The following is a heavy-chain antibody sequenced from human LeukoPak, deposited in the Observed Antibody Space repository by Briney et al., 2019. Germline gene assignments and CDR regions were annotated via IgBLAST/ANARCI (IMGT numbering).Heavy chain of an antibody. Sequence: SETLSLTCTASGGSISSYYWSWIRQPPGKGLEWIGYIYYSGSTNYNPSLKSRVTISVDTSKNQFSLKLSSVTAADTAVYYCARNRRYGGNSFDYWGQGTLVTVSS. CDR2: IYYSGST. CDR3: ARNRRYGGNSFDY. V-gene: IGHV4-59*08. D-gene: IGHD4-23*01. CDR1: GGSISSYY. J-gene: IGHJ4*02.